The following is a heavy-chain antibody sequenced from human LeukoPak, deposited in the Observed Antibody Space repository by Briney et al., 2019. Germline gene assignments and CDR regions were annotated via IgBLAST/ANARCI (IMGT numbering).Heavy chain of an antibody. D-gene: IGHD2-2*01. CDR2: ISAYNGNT. Sequence: ASVKVSCKASGYTFTSYGISWVRQAPGQGLEWMGWISAYNGNTNYAQKLQGRVTMTTDTSTSTAYMELRSLRSDDTAVYYCARSATSCCHYYYYYMDVWGKGTTVTVSS. CDR3: ARSATSCCHYYYYYMDV. J-gene: IGHJ6*03. V-gene: IGHV1-18*01. CDR1: GYTFTSYG.